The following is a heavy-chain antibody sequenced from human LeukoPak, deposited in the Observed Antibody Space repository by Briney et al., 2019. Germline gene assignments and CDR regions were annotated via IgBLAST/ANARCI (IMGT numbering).Heavy chain of an antibody. J-gene: IGHJ4*02. V-gene: IGHV1-46*01. Sequence: ASVKVSCKASGYTFTSYYMHWVRQAPGQGLEWMGIINPSGGSTSYAQKFQGRVTMTRDTSTSTVYMELSSLRSEDTAVYYCARDTRRGYSYGYFGYWGQGTLVTVSS. CDR3: ARDTRRGYSYGYFGY. CDR2: INPSGGST. D-gene: IGHD5-18*01. CDR1: GYTFTSYY.